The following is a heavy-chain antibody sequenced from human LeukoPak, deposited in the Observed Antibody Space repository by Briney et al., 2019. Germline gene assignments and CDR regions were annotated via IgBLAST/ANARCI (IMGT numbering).Heavy chain of an antibody. CDR2: IWYDGSNK. CDR1: GFTFTTYW. Sequence: GGSLRLSCAASGFTFTTYWMHWVRQAPGKGLEWVAVIWYDGSNKYYADSVKGRFTISRDNSKNTLYLQMNSLRAEDTAVYYCARTMVRGVIRYYYYGMDVWGQGTTVTVSS. D-gene: IGHD3-10*01. V-gene: IGHV3-33*08. CDR3: ARTMVRGVIRYYYYGMDV. J-gene: IGHJ6*02.